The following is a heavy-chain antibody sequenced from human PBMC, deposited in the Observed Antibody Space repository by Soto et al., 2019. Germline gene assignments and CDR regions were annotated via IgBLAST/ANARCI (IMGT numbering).Heavy chain of an antibody. CDR1: GGTFSTYS. J-gene: IGHJ5*02. CDR2: IIPLFGTT. V-gene: IGHV1-69*01. D-gene: IGHD6-13*01. CDR3: ARGATHGSSWYFWFDP. Sequence: QMQLVQSGAEVRMPGSSVKVSCKASGGTFSTYSINWVRQAPGQGLEWMGGIIPLFGTTNYAQKFKGRVTITADESTSTAYMELSSLRAEDAAVYYCARGATHGSSWYFWFDPWGQVTLVTVSS.